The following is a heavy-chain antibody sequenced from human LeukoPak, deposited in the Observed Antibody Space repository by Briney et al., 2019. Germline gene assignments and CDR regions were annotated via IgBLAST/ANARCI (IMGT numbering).Heavy chain of an antibody. J-gene: IGHJ6*02. CDR3: ARIPITGTTNYYYGMDV. V-gene: IGHV5-51*01. Sequence: GESLKISCKASGYSFTSYWLGWVRQMPGKGLEWMGIIYPGDSDTTNSPSFRGQVTISADKSISTAYLQWSSLKASDTAMYYCARIPITGTTNYYYGMDVWRQGTMVTVSS. CDR1: GYSFTSYW. CDR2: IYPGDSDT. D-gene: IGHD1-20*01.